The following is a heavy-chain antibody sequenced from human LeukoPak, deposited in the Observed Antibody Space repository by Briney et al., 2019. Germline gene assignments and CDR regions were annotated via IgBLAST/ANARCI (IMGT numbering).Heavy chain of an antibody. V-gene: IGHV3-30*18. CDR2: ISYDGSNK. CDR1: GFTFSSYG. J-gene: IGHJ4*02. Sequence: GRSLRLSCAASGFTFSSYGMHWVRQAPGKGLEWVAVISYDGSNKYYADSVKGRFTISRDNSKNTLYLQMNSLRAEDTAVYYRAKGGDDYGDSYPFDYWGQGTLVTVSS. D-gene: IGHD4-17*01. CDR3: AKGGDDYGDSYPFDY.